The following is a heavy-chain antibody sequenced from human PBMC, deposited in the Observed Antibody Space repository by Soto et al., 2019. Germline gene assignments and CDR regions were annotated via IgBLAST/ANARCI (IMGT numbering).Heavy chain of an antibody. V-gene: IGHV4-34*01. CDR1: GGSFIGYD. D-gene: IGHD3-10*01. CDR2: INHSGST. Sequence: AETLSLTCAVYGGSFIGYDWSWIRHPPGKGREWIGEINHSGSTNYNPSLKSRVTISGDTSKNQFSLKLSSVTAADTAVYYCARGTGLLWFGELLYRLSEGYFDYWGQGTLVTVSS. CDR3: ARGTGLLWFGELLYRLSEGYFDY. J-gene: IGHJ4*02.